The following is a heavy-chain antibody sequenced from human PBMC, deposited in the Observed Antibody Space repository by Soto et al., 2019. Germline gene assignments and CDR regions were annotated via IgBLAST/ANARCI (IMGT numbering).Heavy chain of an antibody. J-gene: IGHJ4*02. CDR1: GFSLSTSGVG. D-gene: IGHD1-26*01. CDR2: IYWDDDK. CDR3: AHRLWEPQYFDY. Sequence: QITLKESGPTLVKPTQTLTLTCTFSGFSLSTSGVGVGWIRQPPGKAREWLALIYWDDDKRYSPSLKSRLTITKDTSKNQVVLTMTNMDPVDTATYYCAHRLWEPQYFDYWGQGTLVTVSS. V-gene: IGHV2-5*02.